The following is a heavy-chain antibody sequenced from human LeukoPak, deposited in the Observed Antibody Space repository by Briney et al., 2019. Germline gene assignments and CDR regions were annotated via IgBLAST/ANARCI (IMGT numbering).Heavy chain of an antibody. J-gene: IGHJ4*02. CDR3: ARAVNWLRFDY. D-gene: IGHD1-1*01. CDR2: ISGSGGST. Sequence: PGGTLRLSCAASGFTFSSYGMSWVRQAPGKGLEWVSAISGSGGSTYYADSVKGRFTISRDNSKNTLYLQMNSLRAEDTAVYYCARAVNWLRFDYWGQGTLVTVSS. V-gene: IGHV3-23*01. CDR1: GFTFSSYG.